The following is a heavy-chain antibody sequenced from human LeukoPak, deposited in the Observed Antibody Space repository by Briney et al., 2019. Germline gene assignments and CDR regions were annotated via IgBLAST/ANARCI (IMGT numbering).Heavy chain of an antibody. V-gene: IGHV4-38-2*01. CDR1: GYSISSGYY. D-gene: IGHD6-13*01. Sequence: PSETLSLTCAVSGYSISSGYYWGWIRQPPRKGLEWIGSIYHNENTYYNPSLKSRVTISVDTSKNEFSLKLSSVTAADTAVYYCARAYHSSWYLNWFDPWGQGTLVTVSS. J-gene: IGHJ5*02. CDR2: IYHNENT. CDR3: ARAYHSSWYLNWFDP.